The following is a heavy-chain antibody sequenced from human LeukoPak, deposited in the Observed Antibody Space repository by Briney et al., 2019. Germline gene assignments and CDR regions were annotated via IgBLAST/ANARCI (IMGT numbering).Heavy chain of an antibody. CDR2: IYNTVDT. CDR1: GDSIIGYY. CDR3: ARRRYYDSSGYNPTYYFDY. D-gene: IGHD3-22*01. V-gene: IGHV4-59*01. J-gene: IGHJ4*02. Sequence: PSETLSLTCTVSGDSIIGYYWSWIRQPPGKGLEWIGYIYNTVDTNYNPSLKSRVTVSIDMSKKQVSLRLTSVTAADTAVYYRARRRYYDSSGYNPTYYFDYWGQGILVTVSS.